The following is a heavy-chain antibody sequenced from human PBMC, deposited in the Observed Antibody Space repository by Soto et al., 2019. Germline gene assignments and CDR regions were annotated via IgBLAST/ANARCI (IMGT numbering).Heavy chain of an antibody. J-gene: IGHJ4*02. CDR1: GGTFSSYA. D-gene: IGHD2-2*01. CDR2: IIPIFGTA. V-gene: IGHV1-69*12. CDR3: ARPRPAAAIRAPLEY. Sequence: QVQLVQSGAEVKKPGSSVKVSCKASGGTFSSYAISWVRQAPGQGLEWMGGIIPIFGTANYAQKFQGRVTTXXDXSXXTAYMELRRLSAEDTAVYYCARPRPAAAIRAPLEYWGQGTLVTVSS.